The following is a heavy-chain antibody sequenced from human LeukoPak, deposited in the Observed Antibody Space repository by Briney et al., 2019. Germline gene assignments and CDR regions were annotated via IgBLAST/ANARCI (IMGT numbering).Heavy chain of an antibody. V-gene: IGHV1-18*01. J-gene: IGHJ4*02. CDR3: AREQWTTVTKYFDY. CDR1: GYTFTSYG. CDR2: ISAYNGNT. D-gene: IGHD4-11*01. Sequence: GASVKVSCKASGYTFTSYGISWVRQAPGQGLEWMGWISAYNGNTNYAQKLQGRVTMTTDASTSTAYMELRSLRSDDTAVYYCAREQWTTVTKYFDYWGQGTLVTVSS.